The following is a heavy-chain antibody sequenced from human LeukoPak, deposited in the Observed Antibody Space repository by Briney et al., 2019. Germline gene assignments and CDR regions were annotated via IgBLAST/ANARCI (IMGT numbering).Heavy chain of an antibody. CDR3: AREPIVVVPAAIDYGMDV. CDR1: GGSFSGYY. D-gene: IGHD2-2*01. Sequence: SETLSLTRAVYGGSFSGYYWSWIRQPPGKGLEWIGEINHSGSTNYNPSLKSRVTISVDTSKNQFSLKLSSVTAADTAVYYCAREPIVVVPAAIDYGMDVWGQGTTVTVSS. J-gene: IGHJ6*02. V-gene: IGHV4-34*01. CDR2: INHSGST.